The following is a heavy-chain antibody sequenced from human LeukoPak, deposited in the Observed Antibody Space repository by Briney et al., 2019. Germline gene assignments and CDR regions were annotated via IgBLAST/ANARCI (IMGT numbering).Heavy chain of an antibody. Sequence: GGSLRLSCAASGFTFSSYSMNWVRQAPGKGLEWVSSISSSSSYIYYADSVKGRFTISGDNAKNSLYLQMNSLRAEDTAVYYCARDLGYDILTGYQGFDYWGQGTLVTVSS. D-gene: IGHD3-9*01. CDR2: ISSSSSYI. J-gene: IGHJ4*02. CDR3: ARDLGYDILTGYQGFDY. V-gene: IGHV3-21*01. CDR1: GFTFSSYS.